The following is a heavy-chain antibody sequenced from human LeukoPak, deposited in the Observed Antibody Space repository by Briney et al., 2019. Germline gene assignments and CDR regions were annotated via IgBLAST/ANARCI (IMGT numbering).Heavy chain of an antibody. Sequence: GGSLRLSCAASAFTFSSHTMHWVRQAPGKGLEWVAFIRFDGSYKYYADSVKGRFTISRDNSKNTLYLQMNSLRAEDTAVYYCAKDPIVVGNYYYYYMDVWGKGTTVTISS. CDR1: AFTFSSHT. CDR2: IRFDGSYK. CDR3: AKDPIVVGNYYYYYMDV. D-gene: IGHD3-22*01. V-gene: IGHV3-30*02. J-gene: IGHJ6*03.